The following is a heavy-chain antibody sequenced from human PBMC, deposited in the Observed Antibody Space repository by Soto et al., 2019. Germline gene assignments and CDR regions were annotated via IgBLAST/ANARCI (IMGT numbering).Heavy chain of an antibody. V-gene: IGHV1-69*01. CDR3: ARSHGSSTSLEIYYYYSYGMDV. CDR1: GGTFSSYA. CDR2: IIPISGTA. D-gene: IGHD2-2*01. J-gene: IGHJ6*02. Sequence: QVQLVQSGPEVKEPGSAVKVSCMASGGTFSSYAISWVRQAPGQGLEWMGGIIPISGTANYAQKFQGRVTITADESTSTAYMELSSLRSEDTAVYYCARSHGSSTSLEIYYYYSYGMDVWGQGTTVTVSS.